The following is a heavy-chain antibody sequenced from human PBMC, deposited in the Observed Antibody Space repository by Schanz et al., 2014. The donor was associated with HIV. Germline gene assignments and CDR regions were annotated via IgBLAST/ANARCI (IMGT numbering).Heavy chain of an antibody. D-gene: IGHD2-21*02. CDR3: ADVTATSADI. CDR1: GFTFSSSG. J-gene: IGHJ4*02. V-gene: IGHV3-33*01. Sequence: QVQLVESGGGVVQPGRSLRLSCTASGFTFSSSGMHWARQAPGKGLEWVAAMWHDESHKGYADSVKGRFTISRDNSKNTLHLEMNSLRSDDTAVYYCADVTATSADIWGQGTLVTVSS. CDR2: MWHDESHK.